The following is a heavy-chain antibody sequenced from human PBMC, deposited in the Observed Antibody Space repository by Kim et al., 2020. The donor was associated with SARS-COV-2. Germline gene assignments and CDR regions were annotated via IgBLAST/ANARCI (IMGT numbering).Heavy chain of an antibody. Sequence: AQKLQGRVTMTTDTSTSTAYMELRSLRSDDTAVYYCARDLYYDSSGNLDYWGQGTLVTVSS. D-gene: IGHD3-22*01. CDR3: ARDLYYDSSGNLDY. V-gene: IGHV1-18*01. J-gene: IGHJ4*02.